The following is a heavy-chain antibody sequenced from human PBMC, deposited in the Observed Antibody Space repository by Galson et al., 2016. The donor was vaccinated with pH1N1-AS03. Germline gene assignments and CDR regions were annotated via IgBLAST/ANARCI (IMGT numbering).Heavy chain of an antibody. J-gene: IGHJ3*01. Sequence: SLRPSCAASGFSFSTYWMYWVRQAPGKGLVWLARINGDATTTNYADSVRGRFTISRDNAKNTLHLQMNSLRVEDTANYFCAKEVGSSGWFDACDLWGQGTVVTVSS. D-gene: IGHD6-19*01. V-gene: IGHV3-74*01. CDR3: AKEVGSSGWFDACDL. CDR2: INGDATTT. CDR1: GFSFSTYW.